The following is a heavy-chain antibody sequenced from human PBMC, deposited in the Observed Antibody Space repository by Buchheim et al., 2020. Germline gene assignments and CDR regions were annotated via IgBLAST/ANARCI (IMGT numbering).Heavy chain of an antibody. CDR1: GFTFSRFG. CDR3: ARATKYDSYYYWYMDV. Sequence: EVQLVESGGDLIQPGGSLRLSCAASGFTFSRFGINWVRQAPGKGLEWLAYIRESNSPIYYADSVRGRFTISRDNARDSVNLQINSLTNEDTAVYYCARATKYDSYYYWYMDVWGKGTT. J-gene: IGHJ6*03. D-gene: IGHD3-3*01. CDR2: IRESNSPI. V-gene: IGHV3-48*02.